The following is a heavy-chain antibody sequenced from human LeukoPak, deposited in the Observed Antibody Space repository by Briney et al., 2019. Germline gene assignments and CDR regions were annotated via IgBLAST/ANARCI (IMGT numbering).Heavy chain of an antibody. V-gene: IGHV1-2*02. CDR2: INPKSGGT. CDR1: GYTFTDYY. J-gene: IGHJ4*02. CDR3: ARGVRWLQLSYFDY. D-gene: IGHD5-24*01. Sequence: ASVKVSCKASGYTFTDYYIHWVRQARGQGLEWMGWINPKSGGTKYAQKFQGRVTMTRDTSISTAYMEMSRLRSDDTAVYYCARGVRWLQLSYFDYWGQGTLVTVSS.